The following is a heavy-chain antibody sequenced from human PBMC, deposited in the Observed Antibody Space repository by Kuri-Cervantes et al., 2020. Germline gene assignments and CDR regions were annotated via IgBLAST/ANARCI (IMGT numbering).Heavy chain of an antibody. CDR1: GFTFSSYD. V-gene: IGHV3-13*01. D-gene: IGHD2-15*01. CDR3: ATFLGGAFHETY. CDR2: IGTAGDT. Sequence: GGSLRLSCAASGFTFSSYDMHWVRQATGKGLEWVSAIGTAGDTYYPGSVKGRFTISRENAKNSLYLQMNSLRAEDTAVYYCATFLGGAFHETYWGQGTLVTVSS. J-gene: IGHJ4*02.